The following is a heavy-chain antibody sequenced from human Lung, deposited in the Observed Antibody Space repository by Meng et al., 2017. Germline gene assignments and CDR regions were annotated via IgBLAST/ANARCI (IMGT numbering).Heavy chain of an antibody. CDR2: INHSGST. D-gene: IGHD4-11*01. J-gene: IGHJ4*02. Sequence: GQLQQGGAGLLNPSETLSLTCVVSGGSFSDYYWSWIRQPPGKGLEWIGEINHSGSTNYNPSLESRATISVDTSQNNLSLKLSSVTAADSAVYYCARGPTTMAHDFDYWGQGTLVTVSS. CDR1: GGSFSDYY. CDR3: ARGPTTMAHDFDY. V-gene: IGHV4-34*01.